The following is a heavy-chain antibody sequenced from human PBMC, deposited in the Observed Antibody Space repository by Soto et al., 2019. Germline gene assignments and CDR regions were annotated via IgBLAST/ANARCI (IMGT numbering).Heavy chain of an antibody. CDR2: IYKDFT. CDR1: GFTVTDIC. J-gene: IGHJ3*02. V-gene: IGHV3-66*01. Sequence: EVQLVESGGGLVPPGGSLRLSCVASGFTVTDICMNWVRQAPGKGLEWVSVIYKDFTDYADFVRGRFSVSTDTSKKALYLQLDNLRAEDTAVYYCAREPRYCSGGSCSIMGDAFDIWGQGALVTVSS. CDR3: AREPRYCSGGSCSIMGDAFDI. D-gene: IGHD2-15*01.